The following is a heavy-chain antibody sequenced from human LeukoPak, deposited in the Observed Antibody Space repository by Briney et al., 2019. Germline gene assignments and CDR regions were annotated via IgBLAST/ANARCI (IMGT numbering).Heavy chain of an antibody. CDR3: AKDQDIVVVVAADY. Sequence: GGSLRLSCAASGFTFSSYAMSWVRQAPGKGLEWVSDISGSGGSTYYADSVKGRFTISRDNSKNTLYLQMNSLRAEDTAVYYCAKDQDIVVVVAADYWGQGTLVTVSS. CDR2: ISGSGGST. V-gene: IGHV3-23*01. D-gene: IGHD2-15*01. CDR1: GFTFSSYA. J-gene: IGHJ4*02.